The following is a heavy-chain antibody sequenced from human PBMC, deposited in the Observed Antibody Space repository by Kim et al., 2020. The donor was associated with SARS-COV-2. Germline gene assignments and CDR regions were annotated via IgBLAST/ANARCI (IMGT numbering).Heavy chain of an antibody. J-gene: IGHJ3*02. CDR1: GFTFSSYG. V-gene: IGHV3-33*01. Sequence: GGSLRLSCAASGFTFSSYGMHWVRQAPGKGLEWVAVIWYDGSNKYYADSVKGRFTISRDNSKNTLYLQMNSLRAEDTAVYYCARGRSWGRDSSGYYSKSFRAVDIWGQGTMVTVSS. CDR2: IWYDGSNK. D-gene: IGHD3-22*01. CDR3: ARGRSWGRDSSGYYSKSFRAVDI.